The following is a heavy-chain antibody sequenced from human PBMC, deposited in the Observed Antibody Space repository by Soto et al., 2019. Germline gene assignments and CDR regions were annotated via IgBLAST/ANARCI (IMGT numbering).Heavy chain of an antibody. D-gene: IGHD3-10*02. V-gene: IGHV1-2*02. Sequence: QVQLVQSGAEVKEPGDSVRVSCEASGYTFTAYHIHWVRQAPGQGLEWMGWVNPKFGDTTYAQDFQGRVCMTRDISISTVYMELSRLTSDDKDIYYCERNMDYYYGRGSGNGHGVWGQGTTVTVFS. CDR3: ERNMDYYYGRGSGNGHGV. J-gene: IGHJ6*02. CDR2: VNPKFGDT. CDR1: GYTFTAYH.